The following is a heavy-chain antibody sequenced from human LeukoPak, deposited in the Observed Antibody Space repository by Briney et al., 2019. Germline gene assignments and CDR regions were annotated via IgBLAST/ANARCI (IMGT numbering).Heavy chain of an antibody. J-gene: IGHJ4*02. D-gene: IGHD6-19*01. CDR2: IYPHDSES. CDR3: ATSRRSGWYFDY. V-gene: IGHV5-51*01. Sequence: GESLKXSCKASGYTFANYWIGWVRQMPGKGLEWMGIIYPHDSESAYSPSFQGQVTISADKSTSTAYLQWSSLKAPDTAMYYCATSRRSGWYFDYWGQGTLVTVSS. CDR1: GYTFANYW.